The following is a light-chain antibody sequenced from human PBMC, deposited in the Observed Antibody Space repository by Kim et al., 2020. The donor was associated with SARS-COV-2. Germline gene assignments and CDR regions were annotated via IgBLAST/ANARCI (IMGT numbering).Light chain of an antibody. Sequence: SASVGDSVTITCQASQDISNYLNWYQQKPGRAPKLLNYDASNLETGVPSRFSGSGSATDFTFTISSLQPEDIATYYCQQYDNLLTFGGGTKVDIK. V-gene: IGKV1-33*01. CDR3: QQYDNLLT. J-gene: IGKJ4*01. CDR1: QDISNY. CDR2: DAS.